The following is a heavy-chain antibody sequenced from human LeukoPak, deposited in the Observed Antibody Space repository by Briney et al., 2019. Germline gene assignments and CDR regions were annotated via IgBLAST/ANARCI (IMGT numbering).Heavy chain of an antibody. J-gene: IGHJ5*02. D-gene: IGHD1-26*01. CDR3: VRDVLLTSSWFDP. V-gene: IGHV4-4*07. CDR2: IYTSGST. CDR1: GGSISSRY. Sequence: SETLSLTCTVSGGSISSRYWSWIRQPAGKGLEWIGRIYTSGSTNYNPSPKSRVTMSVDTSKNQFSLKLSSVTAADTAVYYCVRDVLLTSSWFDPWGQGTLVTVSS.